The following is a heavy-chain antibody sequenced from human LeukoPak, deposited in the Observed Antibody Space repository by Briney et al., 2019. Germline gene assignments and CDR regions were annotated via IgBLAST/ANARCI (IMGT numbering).Heavy chain of an antibody. CDR2: VSNNGEST. Sequence: GGSLRLSCSASGFTFNKYVMHWVRQVPDKGLEYVSGVSNNGESTYYADSVKGRFTISRDNSKNTLYLQMSSLRPEDTAAYYCVKGEVRGYKKRGVDYWGQGTLVTVSS. J-gene: IGHJ4*02. CDR1: GFTFNKYV. V-gene: IGHV3-64D*06. CDR3: VKGEVRGYKKRGVDY. D-gene: IGHD5-18*01.